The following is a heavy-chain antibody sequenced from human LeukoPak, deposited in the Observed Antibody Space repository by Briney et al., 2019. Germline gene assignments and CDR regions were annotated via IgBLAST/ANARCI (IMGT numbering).Heavy chain of an antibody. Sequence: GGSLRLSCAASGFTFSDYYMSWIRQAPGKGLEWVSYISTSGSNIYYADSMKGRFAISRDNAKNSLYLQMNSLRAEDTAVYYCARGAKYYYDSSGYYIFDSWGQGTLVTVSS. CDR3: ARGAKYYYDSSGYYIFDS. D-gene: IGHD3-22*01. CDR2: ISTSGSNI. CDR1: GFTFSDYY. J-gene: IGHJ4*02. V-gene: IGHV3-11*01.